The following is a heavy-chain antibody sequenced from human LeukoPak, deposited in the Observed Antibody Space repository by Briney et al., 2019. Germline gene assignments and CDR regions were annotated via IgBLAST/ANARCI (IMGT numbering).Heavy chain of an antibody. D-gene: IGHD3-10*01. Sequence: PGGSLRLSCAASGFTFSSYAMSWVRQAPGKGLEWVSDISGSGGSTYYADSVKGRFTISRDNSKNTLYLQMNSLRAEDTAVYYCAKDSRVLWFGEFSVWGQGTLVTVSS. CDR1: GFTFSSYA. J-gene: IGHJ4*02. CDR2: ISGSGGST. V-gene: IGHV3-23*01. CDR3: AKDSRVLWFGEFSV.